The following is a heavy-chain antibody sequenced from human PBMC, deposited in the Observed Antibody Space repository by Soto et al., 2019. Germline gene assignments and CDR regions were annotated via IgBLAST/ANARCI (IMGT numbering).Heavy chain of an antibody. Sequence: GGSLRLSCAASGFNFRHYGMHWVRQAPGTQLDWVALISYDGNNRYYADSVKGRFTISRDNSKNTLYLQMNSLRAEDTAVYFCAKSRDGYNFYYYYGMDVWGQGTTVTVSS. CDR1: GFNFRHYG. CDR2: ISYDGNNR. D-gene: IGHD5-12*01. CDR3: AKSRDGYNFYYYYGMDV. J-gene: IGHJ6*02. V-gene: IGHV3-30*18.